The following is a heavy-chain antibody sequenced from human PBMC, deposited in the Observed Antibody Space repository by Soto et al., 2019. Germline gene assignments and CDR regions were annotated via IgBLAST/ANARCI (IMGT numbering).Heavy chain of an antibody. CDR1: GFTFSSYG. Sequence: GGSLRLSCAAAGFTFSSYGMHWVRQTPGKELEWVAAISYDGTYKYYADSVKGRFTISRDNSKNTLNLQMNSLKTEDTAVYYCARDQALLHTTSRGFFDYWGLGTLVTVSS. V-gene: IGHV3-30*03. CDR2: ISYDGTYK. CDR3: ARDQALLHTTSRGFFDY. J-gene: IGHJ4*02. D-gene: IGHD2-2*01.